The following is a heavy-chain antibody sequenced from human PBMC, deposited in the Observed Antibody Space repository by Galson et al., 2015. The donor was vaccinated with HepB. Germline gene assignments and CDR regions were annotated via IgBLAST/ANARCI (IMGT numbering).Heavy chain of an antibody. CDR3: ARNPSGYYYPDYFDY. D-gene: IGHD1-26*01. Sequence: SLRRSCAASGFTVSSNYMSWVRQAPGKGLEWGSVIYSGGTTYYADSVKGRFTISRHNSKNTLYLQMNSLKAEDTAVYYCARNPSGYYYPDYFDYWGQGTLVTVSS. J-gene: IGHJ4*02. CDR2: IYSGGTT. CDR1: GFTVSSNY. V-gene: IGHV3-53*04.